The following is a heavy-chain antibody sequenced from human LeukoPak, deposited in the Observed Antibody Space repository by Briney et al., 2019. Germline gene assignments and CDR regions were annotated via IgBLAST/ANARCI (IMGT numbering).Heavy chain of an antibody. V-gene: IGHV3-30-3*01. D-gene: IGHD6-13*01. CDR3: ARDRSSLYSSSWYVNWFDP. CDR1: GFTFSSYA. Sequence: GGSLRLSCAASGFTFSSYAMHWVRQAPGKGLEWVAVISYDGSNKYYADSVKGRFTISRHNSKNTLYLQMNSLRAEDTAVYYCARDRSSLYSSSWYVNWFDPWGQGTLVTVSS. CDR2: ISYDGSNK. J-gene: IGHJ5*02.